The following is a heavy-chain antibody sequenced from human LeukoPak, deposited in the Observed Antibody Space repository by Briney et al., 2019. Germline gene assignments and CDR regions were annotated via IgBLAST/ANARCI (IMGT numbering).Heavy chain of an antibody. CDR3: ASHSGSSSNYFDY. V-gene: IGHV1-24*01. D-gene: IGHD1-26*01. Sequence: ASVKVSCKVSGYTLTELSMHWVRQAPGKGLEWMGGFDPEDGETIYAQKFQGRVTMTTDTSTSTAYMELRSLRSDDTAVYYCASHSGSSSNYFDYWGQGTLVTVSS. CDR2: FDPEDGET. J-gene: IGHJ4*02. CDR1: GYTLTELS.